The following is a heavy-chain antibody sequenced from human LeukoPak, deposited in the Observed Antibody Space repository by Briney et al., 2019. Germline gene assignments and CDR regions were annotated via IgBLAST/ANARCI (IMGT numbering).Heavy chain of an antibody. CDR2: IHSSGAT. CDR3: ARGWGYTDY. J-gene: IGHJ4*02. V-gene: IGHV4-31*03. Sequence: SQTLSLTCTVSGGSINNYFRSWVRQHPGKAPEWIGYIHSSGATVYKTPPFESRAAMSVDTSQNQVSLQLRSVTAADTAVYYCARGWGYTDYWGQGTLVTVSS. D-gene: IGHD3-16*02. CDR1: GGSINNYF.